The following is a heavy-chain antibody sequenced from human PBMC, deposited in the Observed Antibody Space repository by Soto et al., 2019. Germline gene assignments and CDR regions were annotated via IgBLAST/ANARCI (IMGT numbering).Heavy chain of an antibody. D-gene: IGHD4-17*01. Sequence: PETLSLTCSVSGGYVSNKTYYWSWIRQPPGKRLEWIGYVYYSGTTNYNPSLKSRVTISVDLSKNQFSLRLSSVTTADTALYYCARTTAVPNTLRSRYFFDYWGQGTLVTVSS. J-gene: IGHJ4*02. CDR1: GGYVSNKTYY. CDR2: VYYSGTT. CDR3: ARTTAVPNTLRSRYFFDY. V-gene: IGHV4-61*01.